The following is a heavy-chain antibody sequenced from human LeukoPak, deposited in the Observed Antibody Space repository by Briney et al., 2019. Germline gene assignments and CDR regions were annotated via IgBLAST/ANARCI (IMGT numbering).Heavy chain of an antibody. J-gene: IGHJ5*02. Sequence: SETLSLTCAVSGGSISSSSYYWGWVRQPPGKGLEWIGGIYYSGSTYYNPSLKSRVTISVDTSKNQFSLKLSSVTAADTAVYYCARHLSIAVAGTGTYNWFDPWGQGTLVTVSS. CDR2: IYYSGST. CDR3: ARHLSIAVAGTGTYNWFDP. V-gene: IGHV4-39*01. CDR1: GGSISSSSYY. D-gene: IGHD6-19*01.